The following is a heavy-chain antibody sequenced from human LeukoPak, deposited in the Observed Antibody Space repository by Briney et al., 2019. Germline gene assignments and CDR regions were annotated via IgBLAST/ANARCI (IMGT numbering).Heavy chain of an antibody. D-gene: IGHD2-2*01. Sequence: PSETLSLTCTVSGGSISSYYWSWIRQPPGKGLEWIGYIYYSGSTNYNPSLKSRVTISVDTSKNQFSLKLSSVTAADTAAYYCARVLVPAGYYYYYMDVWGKGTTVTVSS. CDR3: ARVLVPAGYYYYYMDV. CDR2: IYYSGST. J-gene: IGHJ6*03. CDR1: GGSISSYY. V-gene: IGHV4-59*01.